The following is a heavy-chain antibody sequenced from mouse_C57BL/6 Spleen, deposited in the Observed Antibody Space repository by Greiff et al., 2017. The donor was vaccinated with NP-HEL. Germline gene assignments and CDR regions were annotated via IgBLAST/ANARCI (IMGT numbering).Heavy chain of an antibody. D-gene: IGHD2-5*01. J-gene: IGHJ4*01. CDR1: GFTFTDYY. V-gene: IGHV7-3*01. CDR3: ATYYSNYPYAMDY. CDR2: IRNKANGYTT. Sequence: EVNVVESGGGLVQPGGSLSLSCAASGFTFTDYYMSWVRQPPGKALEWLGFIRNKANGYTTEYSASVKGRCTISRDNSQSILYLQMNALRAEDSATYYCATYYSNYPYAMDYWGQGTSVTVSS.